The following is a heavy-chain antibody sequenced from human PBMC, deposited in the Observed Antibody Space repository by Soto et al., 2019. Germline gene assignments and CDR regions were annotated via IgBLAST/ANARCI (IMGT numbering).Heavy chain of an antibody. J-gene: IGHJ6*02. V-gene: IGHV1-18*01. CDR1: GYTFTSYG. Sequence: QVQLVQSGAEVKKPGASVKVSCKASGYTFTSYGISWVRQAPGQGLEWMGWISAYNGNTNYAQKLQGRVTMTTDTATSTAYMELRSLRSDDTAVYYCARVGSRPSLGYYYGRDVWGQGTTVTFSS. CDR3: ARVGSRPSLGYYYGRDV. CDR2: ISAYNGNT.